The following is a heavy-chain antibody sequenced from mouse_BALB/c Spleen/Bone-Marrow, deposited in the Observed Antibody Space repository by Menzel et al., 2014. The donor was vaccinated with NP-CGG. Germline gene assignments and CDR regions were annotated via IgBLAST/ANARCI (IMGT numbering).Heavy chain of an antibody. D-gene: IGHD2-3*01. Sequence: QVQLKQSGAELVKPGASVKLSCMASGYTFTSYWIHWVKLRPGHGLEWIGEINPSNGRTNYNEKFKNKATLTVDKSSSTAYIQLSSLTSEDSAVYYCARYDGPAWFAYWGQGTLVTVS. CDR1: GYTFTSYW. CDR3: ARYDGPAWFAY. CDR2: INPSNGRT. V-gene: IGHV1S81*02. J-gene: IGHJ3*01.